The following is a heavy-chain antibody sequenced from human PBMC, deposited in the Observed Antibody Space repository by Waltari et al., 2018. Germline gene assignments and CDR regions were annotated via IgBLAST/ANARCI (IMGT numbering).Heavy chain of an antibody. J-gene: IGHJ6*02. CDR2: IIPIFGTA. CDR1: GGTFSSYA. V-gene: IGHV1-69*13. Sequence: QVQLVQSGAEVKKPGSSVKVSCKASGGTFSSYAISWVRQGPGQGLEWMGGIIPIFGTANYAQKFQGRVTITADESTSTAYMELSSLRSEDTAVYYCARDWGGYDNYYYYGMDVWGQGTTVTVSS. D-gene: IGHD5-12*01. CDR3: ARDWGGYDNYYYYGMDV.